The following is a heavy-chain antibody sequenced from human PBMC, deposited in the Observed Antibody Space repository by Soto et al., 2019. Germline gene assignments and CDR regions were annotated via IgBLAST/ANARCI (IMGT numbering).Heavy chain of an antibody. CDR1: GYSFTSYW. CDR2: IDPSDSYT. J-gene: IGHJ6*02. Sequence: PGESLKISCKGSGYSFTSYWIIWVRQMPGKGLEWMGRIDPSDSYTNYSPSFQGHVTISADKSISTAYLQWSSLKASDTAMYYCARHADYYYYYGMDVWGQGTTVTVSS. CDR3: ARHADYYYYYGMDV. V-gene: IGHV5-10-1*01.